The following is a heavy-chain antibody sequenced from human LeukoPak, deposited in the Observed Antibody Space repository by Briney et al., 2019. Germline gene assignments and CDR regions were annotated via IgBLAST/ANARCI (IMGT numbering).Heavy chain of an antibody. CDR2: ISSSSSTI. CDR3: ARDKIVRLEWLLSGLEYMDV. V-gene: IGHV3-48*01. CDR1: GFTFSSYS. Sequence: PGGSLRLSCAASGFTFSSYSMNWVRQVPGKGLEWVSYISSSSSTIYYADSVKGRFTISRDNAKNSLYLQMNSLRAEDTAVYYCARDKIVRLEWLLSGLEYMDVWGKGTTVTVSS. D-gene: IGHD3-3*01. J-gene: IGHJ6*03.